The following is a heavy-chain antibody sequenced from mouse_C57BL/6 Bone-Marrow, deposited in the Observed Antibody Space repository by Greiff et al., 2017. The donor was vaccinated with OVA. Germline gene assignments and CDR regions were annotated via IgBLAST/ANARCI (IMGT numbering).Heavy chain of an antibody. Sequence: EVQRVESGGGLVKPGGSLKLSCAASGFTFSSYTMSWVRQTPEKRLEWVAPISGSGGNTSSPDSVQGRFTFSRSKSKNTLYLQMRRLTSEDTALYDGARQSHYGSSYGYFDVWGTGTTVTVSS. J-gene: IGHJ1*03. CDR1: GFTFSSYT. CDR2: ISGSGGNT. CDR3: ARQSHYGSSYGYFDV. D-gene: IGHD1-1*01. V-gene: IGHV5-9*01.